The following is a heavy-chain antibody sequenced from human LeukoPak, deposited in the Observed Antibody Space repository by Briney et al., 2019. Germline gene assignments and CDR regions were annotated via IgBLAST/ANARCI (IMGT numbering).Heavy chain of an antibody. D-gene: IGHD3-9*01. CDR2: ISSTTNYI. CDR3: ARSAYDILTGYYRIRSLDY. J-gene: IGHJ4*02. CDR1: GFSLSTYS. V-gene: IGHV3-21*01. Sequence: GGSLRLSCAASGFSLSTYSMNWVRQAPGKGLEWVSSISSTTNYIHYADSVRGRFTISRDNAENSLYLQMNSLGVEDTAVYYCARSAYDILTGYYRIRSLDYWGQGTLVTVSS.